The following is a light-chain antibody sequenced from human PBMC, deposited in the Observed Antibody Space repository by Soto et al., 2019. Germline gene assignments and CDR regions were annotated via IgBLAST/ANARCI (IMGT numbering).Light chain of an antibody. Sequence: QAVVTQEPSLTVSPGGTVTLTCGSSTGAVTSGHYPYWFQQKPGQAPRTLIFETSNKHSWTPARFSGSLLGGKAALTLSGAQPEDDAEYYCLLSYSNSRRVFGGGTKLTVL. CDR3: LLSYSNSRRV. J-gene: IGLJ3*02. CDR1: TGAVTSGHY. CDR2: ETS. V-gene: IGLV7-46*01.